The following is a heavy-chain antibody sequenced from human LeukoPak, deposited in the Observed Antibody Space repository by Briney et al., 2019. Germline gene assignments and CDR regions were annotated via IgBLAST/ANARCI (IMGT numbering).Heavy chain of an antibody. CDR3: AREGAGSYDSSGYPDY. CDR2: INPSGGST. Sequence: ASVKVSCKASGYTFTSYYMHWVRQAPGQGLEWMGIINPSGGSTSYAQKFQGRVTMTRDMSTSTVYMELSSLRSEDTAVYYCAREGAGSYDSSGYPDYWGQGTLVTVSS. J-gene: IGHJ4*02. V-gene: IGHV1-46*01. CDR1: GYTFTSYY. D-gene: IGHD3-22*01.